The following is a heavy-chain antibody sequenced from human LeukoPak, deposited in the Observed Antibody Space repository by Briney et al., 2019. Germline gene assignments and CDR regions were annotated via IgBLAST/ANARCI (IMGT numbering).Heavy chain of an antibody. CDR1: GGSFSGYY. D-gene: IGHD6-19*01. J-gene: IGHJ4*02. CDR3: ARAQWLADY. CDR2: INHSGST. V-gene: IGHV4-34*01. Sequence: SETLSLTCAVYGGSFSGYYWSWTRQPPGKGLEWIGEINHSGSTNYNPSLKSRVTISVDTSKNQFSLKLSSVTAADTAVYYCARAQWLADYWGQGTLVTVSS.